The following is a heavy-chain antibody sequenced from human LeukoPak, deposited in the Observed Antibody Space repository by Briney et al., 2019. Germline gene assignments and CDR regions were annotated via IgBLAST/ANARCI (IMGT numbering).Heavy chain of an antibody. D-gene: IGHD5-24*01. J-gene: IGHJ4*02. Sequence: PGGSLRLSCAASGFTFSSYAMLWVRRAPGKGLEWVAVISYDGSNKYYADSVKGRFTISRDNSKNTLYLQMNSLRAEDTAVYYCARGGMATTKVGYFDYWGQGTLVTVSS. CDR3: ARGGMATTKVGYFDY. CDR1: GFTFSSYA. V-gene: IGHV3-30-3*01. CDR2: ISYDGSNK.